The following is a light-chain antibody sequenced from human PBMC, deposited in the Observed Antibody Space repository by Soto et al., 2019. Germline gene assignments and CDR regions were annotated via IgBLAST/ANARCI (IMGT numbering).Light chain of an antibody. J-gene: IGKJ1*01. CDR3: QQANSFPWT. CDR2: AAS. Sequence: DIQMTQSPSSVSASVGDRVTITCRASQGISTWLAWHQQKPGKAPKLLIYAASSLQSGVPSRFNGSGSGTDFTLTISSLQPEDFATYFCQQANSFPWTFGQGTKVEIK. V-gene: IGKV1-12*01. CDR1: QGISTW.